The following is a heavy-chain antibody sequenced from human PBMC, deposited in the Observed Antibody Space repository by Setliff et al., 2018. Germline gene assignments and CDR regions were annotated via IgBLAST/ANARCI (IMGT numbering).Heavy chain of an antibody. CDR2: IHYSGST. Sequence: SETLSLTCSVSGGSISSNYWSWMRQPPGKGLEWIGYIHYSGSTSYNPSLKSRVTISVDTSKNQFSLNLQSVTPADAGVYYCARGLPSGWYRGFDFWGQGSLVTVSS. CDR1: GGSISSNY. D-gene: IGHD6-19*01. V-gene: IGHV4-59*01. CDR3: ARGLPSGWYRGFDF. J-gene: IGHJ4*02.